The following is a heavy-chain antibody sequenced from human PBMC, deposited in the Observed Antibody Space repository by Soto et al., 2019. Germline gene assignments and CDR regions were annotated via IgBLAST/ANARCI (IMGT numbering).Heavy chain of an antibody. CDR2: ISYDGSNK. CDR1: GFTFSSYA. CDR3: ARDFSVLGELSFFIDY. J-gene: IGHJ4*02. V-gene: IGHV3-30-3*01. Sequence: PGGSLRLSCAASGFTFSSYAMHWVRQAPGEGLEWVAVISYDGSNKYYADSVKGRFTISRDNSKNTLYLQMNSLRAEDTAVYYCARDFSVLGELSFFIDYWGQGTLVTVSS. D-gene: IGHD3-16*02.